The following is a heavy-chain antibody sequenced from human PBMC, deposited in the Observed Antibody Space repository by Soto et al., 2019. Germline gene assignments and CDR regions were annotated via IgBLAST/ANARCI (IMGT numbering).Heavy chain of an antibody. Sequence: GGSLRLSCAASGFTVSSNYMSWVRQAPGKGLEWVSVIYSGGSTYYADSVKGRFTISRHNSKNTLYLQMNSLRAEDTAVYYCARDHPNCSGGSCKQGDYWGQGTLVTVSS. J-gene: IGHJ4*02. CDR3: ARDHPNCSGGSCKQGDY. CDR1: GFTVSSNY. D-gene: IGHD2-15*01. V-gene: IGHV3-53*04. CDR2: IYSGGST.